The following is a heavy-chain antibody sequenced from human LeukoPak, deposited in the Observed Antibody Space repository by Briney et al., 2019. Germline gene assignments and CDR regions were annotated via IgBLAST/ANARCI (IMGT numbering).Heavy chain of an antibody. V-gene: IGHV1-8*01. CDR3: AREMVGAALTAFDI. CDR1: GYTFTSYD. CDR2: MNPNSGNT. D-gene: IGHD2-15*01. J-gene: IGHJ3*02. Sequence: ASVKVSCKASGYTFTSYDINWVRQATGQGLEWMGWMNPNSGNTGYAQKFQGRVTMTRNTSISTAYMELSSLRSEDTAVYYCAREMVGAALTAFDIWGQGTMVTVSS.